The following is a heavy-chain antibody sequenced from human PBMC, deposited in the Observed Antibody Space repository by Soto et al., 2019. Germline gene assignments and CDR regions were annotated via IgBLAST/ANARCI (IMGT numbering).Heavy chain of an antibody. J-gene: IGHJ5*02. V-gene: IGHV1-69*02. CDR2: IIPILGIA. D-gene: IGHD3-9*01. Sequence: ASVKVSCKASGGTFSSYTISWVRQAPGQGLEWMGRIIPILGIANYAQKFQGRVTITADKSTSTAYMELSSLRSEDTAVYYCARWYYDILTGFHWFDPWGQGTLVTVSS. CDR1: GGTFSSYT. CDR3: ARWYYDILTGFHWFDP.